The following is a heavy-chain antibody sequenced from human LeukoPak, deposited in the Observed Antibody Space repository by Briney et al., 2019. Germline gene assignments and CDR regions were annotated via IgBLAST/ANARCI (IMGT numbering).Heavy chain of an antibody. V-gene: IGHV3-74*01. Sequence: GSLSLSCAASGFTFSSYWMHWVRQAPGKGLVWVSRINSDGSSTSYADSVKGRFTISRDNAKNTLYLQMNSLRAEDTAVYYCARGAAAGTMWGGFDYWGQGTLVTVSS. J-gene: IGHJ4*02. CDR1: GFTFSSYW. CDR2: INSDGSST. CDR3: ARGAAAGTMWGGFDY. D-gene: IGHD6-13*01.